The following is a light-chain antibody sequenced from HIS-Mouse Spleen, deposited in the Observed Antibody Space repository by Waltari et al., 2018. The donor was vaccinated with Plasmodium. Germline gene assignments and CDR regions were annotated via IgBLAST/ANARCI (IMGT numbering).Light chain of an antibody. Sequence: SYELTQPPSVSVSPGQTARITCSGDALPKKYAYWYQQKSGQAPVLVIYEYSKRASGIAERISGSRSWKMATSTSMGAQVEDEADYYCYSTDSSGNHRVFGGGTKLTVL. J-gene: IGLJ3*02. CDR3: YSTDSSGNHRV. CDR1: ALPKKY. CDR2: EYS. V-gene: IGLV3-10*01.